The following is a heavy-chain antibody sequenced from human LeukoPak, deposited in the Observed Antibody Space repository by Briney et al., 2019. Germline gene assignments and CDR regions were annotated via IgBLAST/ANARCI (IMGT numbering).Heavy chain of an antibody. CDR1: GYSISSGYY. CDR3: AGGYSSGWPPGAFDI. J-gene: IGHJ3*02. D-gene: IGHD6-19*01. Sequence: PSETLSLTCTVSGYSISSGYYWGWIRQPPGKGLEWIGSIYHSGSTYYNPSLKSRVTISVDTSKNQFSLKLSSVTAADTAVYYCAGGYSSGWPPGAFDIWGQGTMVTVSS. V-gene: IGHV4-38-2*02. CDR2: IYHSGST.